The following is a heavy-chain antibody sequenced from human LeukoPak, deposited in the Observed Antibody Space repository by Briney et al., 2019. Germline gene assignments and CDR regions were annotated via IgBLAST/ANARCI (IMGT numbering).Heavy chain of an antibody. D-gene: IGHD3-22*01. V-gene: IGHV3-23*01. CDR1: GFTFSNYA. CDR2: ISGSGGTT. Sequence: GGSLRLSCAASGFTFSNYAMNWVRQAPGKGLEWVSSISGSGGTTYYADSVEGRFSISRDNSKNTLYLQMNSLRAEDTAVYYRAKEGQYYYDTSDYFSWGQGTLVTVSS. J-gene: IGHJ4*02. CDR3: AKEGQYYYDTSDYFS.